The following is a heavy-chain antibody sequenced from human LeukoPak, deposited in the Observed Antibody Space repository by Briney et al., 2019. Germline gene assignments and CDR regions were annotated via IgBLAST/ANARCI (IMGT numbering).Heavy chain of an antibody. V-gene: IGHV3-7*05. CDR1: GITLSTYW. J-gene: IGHJ3*02. CDR2: IKQDGSEK. CDR3: ARDQAAFDM. Sequence: GGSLRLSCAGSGITLSTYWMSWIRQAPGKGLEWVGNIKQDGSEKYFVDSLRGRFTISRDNAKNSLFLQMNSLRAEDTAVYYCARDQAAFDMWGQGTMVTVSS.